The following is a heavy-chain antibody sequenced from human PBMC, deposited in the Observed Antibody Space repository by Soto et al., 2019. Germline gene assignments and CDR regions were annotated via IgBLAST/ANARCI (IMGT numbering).Heavy chain of an antibody. CDR3: ARDQTRYSSSTHPFDY. CDR2: ISAYNGNT. J-gene: IGHJ4*02. V-gene: IGHV1-18*04. CDR1: GYTFTSYG. Sequence: QVQLVQSGAEVKKPGASGKVSCKASGYTFTSYGISWVRPAPGQGLEWMGWISAYNGNTNYAQKLQGRVTMTTDTSTSTAYMERRSLRSDDTAVYYCARDQTRYSSSTHPFDYWVQGTLVTVSS. D-gene: IGHD6-6*01.